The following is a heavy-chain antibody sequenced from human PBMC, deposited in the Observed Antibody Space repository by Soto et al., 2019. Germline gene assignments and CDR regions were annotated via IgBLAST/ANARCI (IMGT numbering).Heavy chain of an antibody. V-gene: IGHV5-10-1*01. Sequence: GESLKISCKGSGYSFTSYWISWLRQMPGKDLKWMGRIDPSDSYTNYSPSFQGHVTISADKSISTAYLQWSSLKASDTAMYYCARRGSSPYYSYGMDVWGQGTTVTVSS. CDR3: ARRGSSPYYSYGMDV. J-gene: IGHJ6*02. CDR1: GYSFTSYW. CDR2: IDPSDSYT. D-gene: IGHD6-6*01.